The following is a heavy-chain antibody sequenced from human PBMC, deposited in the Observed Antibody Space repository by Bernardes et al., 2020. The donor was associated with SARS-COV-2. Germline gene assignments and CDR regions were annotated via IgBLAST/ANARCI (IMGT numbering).Heavy chain of an antibody. D-gene: IGHD6-25*01. J-gene: IGHJ4*02. CDR2: IDPSGST. CDR3: ARGEAGIEDY. CDR1: GGSLSTYY. V-gene: IGHV4-34*01. Sequence: SETLSLTCAVYGGSLSTYYGSWIRQSPGKGLEWIGEIDPSGSTNYNPSLKSRVTISVDTSKNHLSLKLTSVTAADTAVYYCARGEAGIEDYWGQGTLVTVSS.